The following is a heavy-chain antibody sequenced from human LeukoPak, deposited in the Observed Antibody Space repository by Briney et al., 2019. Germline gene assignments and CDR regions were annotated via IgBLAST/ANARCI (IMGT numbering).Heavy chain of an antibody. V-gene: IGHV4-59*08. CDR2: VSDIGSI. J-gene: IGHJ4*02. D-gene: IGHD2/OR15-2a*01. Sequence: PSETLSLTCTVSGGSISTYYWGWIRQPPGKGLEWIAYVSDIGSITYNPSLKSRVTISLDTSKNQLSLKLSSVTAAGAAVYYCAGHHPRNTVDFWGQGTLVTVSS. CDR3: AGHHPRNTVDF. CDR1: GGSISTYY.